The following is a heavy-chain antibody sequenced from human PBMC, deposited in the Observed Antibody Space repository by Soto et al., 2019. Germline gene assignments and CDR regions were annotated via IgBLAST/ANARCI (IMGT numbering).Heavy chain of an antibody. Sequence: QVQLQESGPGLVKPSQTLSLTCTVSGGSISSGGYYWSWIRQHPGKGLEWIGYIYYSGSTYYNPSLKSRVTISVDTSKNQFSLKLSSVTAADSAVYYCARDTLKRPLLWFGEPQVNWFDPWGQGTLVTVSS. V-gene: IGHV4-31*03. J-gene: IGHJ5*02. CDR3: ARDTLKRPLLWFGEPQVNWFDP. D-gene: IGHD3-10*01. CDR1: GGSISSGGYY. CDR2: IYYSGST.